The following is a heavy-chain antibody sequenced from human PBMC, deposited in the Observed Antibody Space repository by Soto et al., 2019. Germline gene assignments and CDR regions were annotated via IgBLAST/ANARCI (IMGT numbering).Heavy chain of an antibody. CDR1: GGSINNSSFY. Sequence: QLQLQESGPGLVKPSETLSLTCTVSGGSINNSSFYWGWVRQPPGKRLEGIGSIYYSGSAYYNPSLTSSLTISIDKSKNQFPLNLSSVTAADTAVYFCARRPLVRGIIPYYFDSWGQGTLVTVSS. V-gene: IGHV4-39*01. CDR3: ARRPLVRGIIPYYFDS. D-gene: IGHD3-10*01. CDR2: IYYSGSA. J-gene: IGHJ4*02.